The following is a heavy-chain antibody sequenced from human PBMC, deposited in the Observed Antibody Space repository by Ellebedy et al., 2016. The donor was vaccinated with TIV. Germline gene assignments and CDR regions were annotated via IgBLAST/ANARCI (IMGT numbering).Heavy chain of an antibody. J-gene: IGHJ3*02. D-gene: IGHD3-16*01. CDR3: ARICERRLGCDAFDI. CDR2: IDWDDDK. Sequence: SGPTLVKPTQTLTLTCTFSGFSLSTSGMCVSWIRQPPGKALEWLARIDWDDDKYYSTSLKTRLTISKDTSKNQVVLTMTNMDPVDTATYYCARICERRLGCDAFDIWGQGTMVTVSS. V-gene: IGHV2-70*11. CDR1: GFSLSTSGMC.